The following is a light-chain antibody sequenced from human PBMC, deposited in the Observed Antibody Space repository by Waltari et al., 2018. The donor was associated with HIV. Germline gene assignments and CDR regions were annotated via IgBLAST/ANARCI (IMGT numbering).Light chain of an antibody. Sequence: QSVLTQEPSASGTPGQRVTIACSGSSSNIETNTVTWYQQLPGTAPKLLIYSSNQRPSGVPARFSGSKSGTSASLAISGLQSEDEADYYCAAWDDSLNGPVFGGGTKLTVL. CDR1: SSNIETNT. J-gene: IGLJ2*01. CDR2: SSN. V-gene: IGLV1-44*01. CDR3: AAWDDSLNGPV.